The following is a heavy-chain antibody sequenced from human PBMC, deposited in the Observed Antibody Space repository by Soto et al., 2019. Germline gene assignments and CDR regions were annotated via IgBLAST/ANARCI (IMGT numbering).Heavy chain of an antibody. CDR2: IYYSGST. Sequence: SETLSLTCTVSGGSISSYYWSWIRQPPGKGLEWIGYIYYSGSTHYNPSLKSRVTISVDTSKNQFSLKLSSVTAADTAVYYCARGYHIQEDWFDPWGQGTLVTVSS. D-gene: IGHD5-18*01. V-gene: IGHV4-59*01. CDR1: GGSISSYY. J-gene: IGHJ5*02. CDR3: ARGYHIQEDWFDP.